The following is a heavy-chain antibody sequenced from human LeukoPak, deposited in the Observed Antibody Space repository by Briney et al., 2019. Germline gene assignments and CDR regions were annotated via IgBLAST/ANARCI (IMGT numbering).Heavy chain of an antibody. CDR1: GYTFTSYD. CDR2: MNPNSGNT. Sequence: GVSVKVSCKASGYTFTSYDINWVRQATGQGLEWMGWMNPNSGNTGYAQKFQGRVTMTRNTSISTAYMELSSLRSEDTAVYYCAIGRGGIQLWFNWFDPWGQGTLVTVSS. CDR3: AIGRGGIQLWFNWFDP. V-gene: IGHV1-8*01. D-gene: IGHD5-18*01. J-gene: IGHJ5*02.